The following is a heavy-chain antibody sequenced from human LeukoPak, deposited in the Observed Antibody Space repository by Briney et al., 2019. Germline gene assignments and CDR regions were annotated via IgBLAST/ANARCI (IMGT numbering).Heavy chain of an antibody. CDR3: ARDYGGKFDY. CDR2: IYYSGSTT. Sequence: PSETLSLTCTVFGGSISGYYWSWIRQPPDKGLEWIGYIYYSGSTTNYNPSLKSRLTISVDTSKNQFSLKLSSVTAADTAVYYCARDYGGKFDYWGQGTPVTVSS. J-gene: IGHJ4*02. D-gene: IGHD4-17*01. V-gene: IGHV4-59*01. CDR1: GGSISGYY.